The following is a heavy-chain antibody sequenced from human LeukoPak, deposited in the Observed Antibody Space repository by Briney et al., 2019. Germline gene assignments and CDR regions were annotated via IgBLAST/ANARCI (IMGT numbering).Heavy chain of an antibody. Sequence: SETLSLTCAVSGYSISSGYYWGWIRQPPGKGLEWIGSIYHSGSTYYNPSLKSRVTISVDTSKNQFSLKLSSVTAADTAVYYCARGGDIVVVAAANAFDYWGQGTLVTVSS. CDR2: IYHSGST. D-gene: IGHD2-15*01. J-gene: IGHJ4*02. V-gene: IGHV4-38-2*01. CDR1: GYSISSGYY. CDR3: ARGGDIVVVAAANAFDY.